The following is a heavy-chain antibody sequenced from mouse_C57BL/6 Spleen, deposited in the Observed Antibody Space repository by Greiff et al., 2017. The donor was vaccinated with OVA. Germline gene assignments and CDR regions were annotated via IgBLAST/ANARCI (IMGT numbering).Heavy chain of an antibody. Sequence: EVQLQQSGPGLVKPSQSLSLTCSVTGYSITSGYYWYWIRQFPGKQLEWMGFLSYDGSNNYNPSLKNRITITCDTSKNQVFLKLHSVTSEDTATSYFSRSIYDCYNYNAIDDWGQGTSVTVSA. CDR1: GYSITSGYY. CDR2: LSYDGSN. CDR3: SRSIYDCYNYNAIDD. J-gene: IGHJ4*01. V-gene: IGHV3-6*01. D-gene: IGHD2-3*01.